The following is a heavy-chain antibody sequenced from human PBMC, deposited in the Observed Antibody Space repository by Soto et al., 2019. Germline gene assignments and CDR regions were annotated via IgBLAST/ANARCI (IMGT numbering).Heavy chain of an antibody. J-gene: IGHJ3*02. CDR2: IKQDGSEK. CDR1: GFTFSSYW. CDR3: ARARYSSGWYGRVDAFDI. Sequence: GSLRLSCAASGFTFSSYWMSWVRQAPGKGLEWVANIKQDGSEKYYVDSVKGRFTISRDNAKNSLYLQMNSLRAEDTAVYYCARARYSSGWYGRVDAFDIWGQGTMVTVSS. V-gene: IGHV3-7*01. D-gene: IGHD6-19*01.